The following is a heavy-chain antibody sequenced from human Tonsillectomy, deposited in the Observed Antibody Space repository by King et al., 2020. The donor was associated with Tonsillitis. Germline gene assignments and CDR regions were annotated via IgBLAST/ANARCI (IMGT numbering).Heavy chain of an antibody. Sequence: VQLQQSGPGLVKPSQTLALTCAISGDSVSTNNVAWNWIRQSPSRGLEWLGRTYFRSKWSSDYAVSVKSRITITPDTSKNQFSLHLNSVTPDDTSVYFCARSARGIAGTYYSFDAWGQGTLVTVSS. D-gene: IGHD1-26*01. CDR3: ARSARGIAGTYYSFDA. CDR2: TYFRSKWSS. CDR1: GDSVSTNNVA. V-gene: IGHV6-1*01. J-gene: IGHJ4*02.